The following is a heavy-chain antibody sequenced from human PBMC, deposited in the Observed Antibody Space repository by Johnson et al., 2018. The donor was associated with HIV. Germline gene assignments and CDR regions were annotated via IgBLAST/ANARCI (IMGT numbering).Heavy chain of an antibody. CDR2: INWNGGST. CDR1: GFTFDDYG. CDR3: ARAAAPYYYGSGSYYFDTFDI. V-gene: IGHV3-20*04. D-gene: IGHD3-10*01. J-gene: IGHJ3*02. Sequence: VQLVESGGGVVRPGGSLRLSCAASGFTFDDYGMSWVRQVPGKGLEWVSGINWNGGSTGYADSVKGRFTISRDNAKNSLYLQMNSLRAEHTALYYCARAAAPYYYGSGSYYFDTFDIWGQGTMVTVSS.